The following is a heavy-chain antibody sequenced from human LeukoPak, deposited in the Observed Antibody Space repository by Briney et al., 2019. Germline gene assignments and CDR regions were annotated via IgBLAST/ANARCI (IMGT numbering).Heavy chain of an antibody. J-gene: IGHJ4*02. V-gene: IGHV3-23*01. Sequence: PGGSLRLSCSASEFIFSSYVMSWVRQAPGKGPEWVAGISAGGGSTYYADSVKGRFTISRDNSENTLSLEINSLRPEDTAVYYCARSRFYFDSWGQGTLVTVSS. CDR2: ISAGGGST. CDR3: ARSRFYFDS. CDR1: EFIFSSYV.